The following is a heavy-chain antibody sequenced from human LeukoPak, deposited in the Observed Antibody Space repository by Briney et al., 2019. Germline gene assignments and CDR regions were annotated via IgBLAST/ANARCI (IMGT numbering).Heavy chain of an antibody. Sequence: PSETLSLTCTVSGGSISSGGYYWSWIRQPPGKGLEWIGCMYQSGSTYYNPSLKSRGTMSLDRSRNQFSLKLSSVTAADTAVYYCARGGKVPAAIPLFDYWGQGTLVTVSP. D-gene: IGHD2-2*02. V-gene: IGHV4-30-2*01. J-gene: IGHJ4*02. CDR1: GGSISSGGYY. CDR2: MYQSGST. CDR3: ARGGKVPAAIPLFDY.